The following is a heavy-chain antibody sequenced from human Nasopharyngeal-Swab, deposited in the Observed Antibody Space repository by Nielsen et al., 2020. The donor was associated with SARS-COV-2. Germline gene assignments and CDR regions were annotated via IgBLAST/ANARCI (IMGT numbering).Heavy chain of an antibody. CDR3: ARQGVFVPAYFHQYYMDV. D-gene: IGHD3-16*02. Sequence: FRTYWMKWGGQAPGKGLEWVANIKQDGSEKYYVDSVKGRFTVSRDNPKNLLYLQVNSLRAEDTAVYYCARQGVFVPAYFHQYYMDVWGKGTTVTVSS. V-gene: IGHV3-7*03. CDR1: FRTYW. CDR2: IKQDGSEK. J-gene: IGHJ6*03.